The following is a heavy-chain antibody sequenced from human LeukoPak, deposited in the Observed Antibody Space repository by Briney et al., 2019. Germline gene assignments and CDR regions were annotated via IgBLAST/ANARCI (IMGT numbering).Heavy chain of an antibody. J-gene: IGHJ4*02. CDR3: ASGGIYYGAAFDF. Sequence: GESLRLSCAASGFTFTTYWMSWVRQPPGKGLEWVANIKQDGTEKYYVDSVKGRFTISRDNAKNSLYLQMNSLRAEDTALYYCASGGIYYGAAFDFWGQGSLVTVSA. CDR1: GFTFTTYW. D-gene: IGHD1-26*01. CDR2: IKQDGTEK. V-gene: IGHV3-7*03.